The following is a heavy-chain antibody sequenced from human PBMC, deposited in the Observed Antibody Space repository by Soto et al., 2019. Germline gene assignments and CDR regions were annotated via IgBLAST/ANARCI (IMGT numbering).Heavy chain of an antibody. J-gene: IGHJ6*02. CDR2: ISYDGSNK. CDR1: GFTFSSYA. CDR3: AREGGEGRGYTENYYYGMDV. V-gene: IGHV3-30-3*01. D-gene: IGHD5-12*01. Sequence: GGSLRLSCAASGFTFSSYAMHWVRQAPGKGLEWVAVISYDGSNKYYADSVKGRFTISRDNSKNTLYLQMNSLRAEDTAVYYCAREGGEGRGYTENYYYGMDVWGQGTTVTVSS.